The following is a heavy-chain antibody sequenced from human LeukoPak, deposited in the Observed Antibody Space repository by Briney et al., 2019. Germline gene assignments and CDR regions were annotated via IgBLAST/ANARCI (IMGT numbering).Heavy chain of an antibody. Sequence: PGGSLRLSCAASGFTFSSYSMNWVRQAPGKGLEWVSSISSSSSYIYYAHSVRGRFTISRDNAKNSLYLQMNSLRAEDTAVYYCARGMLGLDDYWGQGTLVTVSS. J-gene: IGHJ4*02. CDR2: ISSSSSYI. CDR3: ARGMLGLDDY. V-gene: IGHV3-21*01. CDR1: GFTFSSYS. D-gene: IGHD3-10*02.